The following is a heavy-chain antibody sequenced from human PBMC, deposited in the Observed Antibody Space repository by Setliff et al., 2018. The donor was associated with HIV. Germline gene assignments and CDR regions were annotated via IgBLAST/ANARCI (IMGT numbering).Heavy chain of an antibody. CDR1: GGSFSDNY. Sequence: SETLSLTCAVYGGSFSDNYWSWIRQPPGKGLDWIAEINHNGNINYNPSLKSRVTISMDPSKNQFSLKLSSVTATDTAVYYCARDAGPHYGSGPPLEYWGQGIQVTVSS. D-gene: IGHD3-10*01. V-gene: IGHV4-34*01. CDR2: INHNGNI. J-gene: IGHJ4*02. CDR3: ARDAGPHYGSGPPLEY.